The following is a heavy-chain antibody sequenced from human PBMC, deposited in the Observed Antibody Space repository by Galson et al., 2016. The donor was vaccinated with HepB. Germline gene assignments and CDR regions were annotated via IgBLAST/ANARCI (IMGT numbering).Heavy chain of an antibody. CDR2: IYSGGST. D-gene: IGHD4-11*01. V-gene: IGHV4-39*07. CDR3: ARVVGFYSIRGYFDY. Sequence: SETLSLTCTVSGGSISSSSYYWGWIRQPPGKGLEWIGTIYSGGSTYYNPSLQSRVTMSEDTSKNQFSLRLSSVTAADTAVYYCARVVGFYSIRGYFDYWGQGTRVTVSS. CDR1: GGSISSSSYY. J-gene: IGHJ4*02.